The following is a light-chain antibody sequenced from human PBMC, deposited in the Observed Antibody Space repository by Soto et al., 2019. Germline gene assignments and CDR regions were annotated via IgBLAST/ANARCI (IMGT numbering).Light chain of an antibody. CDR3: CSYAGSSTLYV. CDR1: GSDVGSYNL. V-gene: IGLV2-23*02. CDR2: EVT. J-gene: IGLJ1*01. Sequence: QSVLTRPASVSGSPGQSISISCTGTGSDVGSYNLVSWYQQHPGKAPKLIIYEVTKRPSGVSNRFSGSKSGNTASLTISGLQAEDEADYYCCSYAGSSTLYVFGTGTKVTVL.